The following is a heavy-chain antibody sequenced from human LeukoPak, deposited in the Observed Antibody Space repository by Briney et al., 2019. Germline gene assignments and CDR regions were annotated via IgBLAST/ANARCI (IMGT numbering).Heavy chain of an antibody. CDR1: GFTFSSYA. CDR2: IKQDGSEK. D-gene: IGHD5-24*01. Sequence: GGTLRLSCAASGFTFSSYAMSWVRQAPGKGLEWVANIKQDGSEKYYVDSVKGRFTISRDNAKNSLYLQMSSLRAEDTAVYYCGMAMDVWGRGTTVTVSS. V-gene: IGHV3-7*05. CDR3: GMAMDV. J-gene: IGHJ6*02.